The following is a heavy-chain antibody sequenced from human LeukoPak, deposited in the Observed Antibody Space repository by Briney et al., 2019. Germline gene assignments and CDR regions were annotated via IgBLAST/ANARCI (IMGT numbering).Heavy chain of an antibody. CDR1: GHTFTGYY. J-gene: IGHJ5*02. CDR2: INPNSGGT. CDR3: AREGNWFDP. V-gene: IGHV1-2*02. Sequence: GASVKVSCKASGHTFTGYYMHWVRQAPGQGLEWMGWINPNSGGTNYAQKFQGRVTMTTDTSTSTAYMELGSLRSDDTAVYYCAREGNWFDPWGQGTLVTVSS.